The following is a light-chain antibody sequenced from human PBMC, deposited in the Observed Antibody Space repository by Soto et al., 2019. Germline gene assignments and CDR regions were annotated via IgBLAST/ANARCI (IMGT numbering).Light chain of an antibody. J-gene: IGLJ1*01. Sequence: QSELTQAASVSGSPGQAITISCTGTSSDFGSYNLVSWYQQHPGKAPKLMIYEDSKRPSGVSNRFSGSKSGNTASLTISGLQAEEDADYYCCSHAGSSTYAFGPGTKVTVL. CDR1: SSDFGSYNL. V-gene: IGLV2-23*01. CDR3: CSHAGSSTYA. CDR2: EDS.